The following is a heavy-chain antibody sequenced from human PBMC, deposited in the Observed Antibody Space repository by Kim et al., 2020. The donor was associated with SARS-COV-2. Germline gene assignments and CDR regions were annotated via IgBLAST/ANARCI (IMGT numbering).Heavy chain of an antibody. D-gene: IGHD6-19*01. CDR3: ARPSSGPFDY. Sequence: ETGPSPTFQGQVTISADTSISTAYLQWSSLKASDTAMYYCARPSSGPFDYWGQGTLVTVSS. CDR2: ET. J-gene: IGHJ4*02. V-gene: IGHV5-51*01.